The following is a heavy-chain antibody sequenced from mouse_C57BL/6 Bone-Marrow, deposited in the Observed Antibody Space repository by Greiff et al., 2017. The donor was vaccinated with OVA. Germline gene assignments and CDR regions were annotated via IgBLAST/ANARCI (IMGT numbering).Heavy chain of an antibody. D-gene: IGHD2-4*01. CDR3: ARLGAKDYPGY. V-gene: IGHV1-26*01. Sequence: EVQLQQSGPELVKPGASVKISCKASGYTFTDYYMNWVKQSHGKSLEWIGDINPNNGGTSYNQKFKGKATLTVDKSSSTAYMELRSLTSEDSAVYYCARLGAKDYPGYWGQGTTLTVSS. CDR1: GYTFTDYY. CDR2: INPNNGGT. J-gene: IGHJ2*01.